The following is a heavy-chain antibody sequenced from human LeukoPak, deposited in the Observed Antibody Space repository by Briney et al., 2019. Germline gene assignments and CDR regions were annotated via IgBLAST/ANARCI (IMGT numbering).Heavy chain of an antibody. D-gene: IGHD3-10*01. CDR3: ARTTLGEGNAFDI. CDR2: ISYDGSNK. Sequence: GRSLRLSCAASGFTFSSYAMHWVRQAPGKGLEWVAVISYDGSNKYYADSVKGRFTISRDNSKNTLYLQMNSLRAEDTAVYYCARTTLGEGNAFDIWGQGTMVTVSS. J-gene: IGHJ3*02. V-gene: IGHV3-30-3*01. CDR1: GFTFSSYA.